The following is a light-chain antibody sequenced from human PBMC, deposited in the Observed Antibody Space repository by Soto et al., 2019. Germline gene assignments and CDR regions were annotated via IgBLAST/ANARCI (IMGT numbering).Light chain of an antibody. V-gene: IGKV3-11*01. J-gene: IGKJ3*01. Sequence: IPLTQSRAILSLSPGERATLSCTASQSVDTYIAWYQQRPGQPPRLLIHDTSHRAIGVPARFRGSGSGTDFTLTITSLEPEDFGVYFCQQRRNWVSFGPGTRL. CDR3: QQRRNWVS. CDR1: QSVDTY. CDR2: DTS.